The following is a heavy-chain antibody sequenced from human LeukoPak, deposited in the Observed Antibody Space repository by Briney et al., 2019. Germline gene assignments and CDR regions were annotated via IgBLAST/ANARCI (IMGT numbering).Heavy chain of an antibody. CDR1: GFTVSSNY. Sequence: GGSLRLSCAASGFTVSSNYMNWVRQAPGKGLEWGSVIYSGGNTYYADSVKGRFTISRDNSKNTLYLQMNSLRVEDAAVYYCARLVAGTEPYYHYYFMDVWGKGTTVTVSS. CDR3: ARLVAGTEPYYHYYFMDV. V-gene: IGHV3-53*01. J-gene: IGHJ6*03. D-gene: IGHD6-19*01. CDR2: IYSGGNT.